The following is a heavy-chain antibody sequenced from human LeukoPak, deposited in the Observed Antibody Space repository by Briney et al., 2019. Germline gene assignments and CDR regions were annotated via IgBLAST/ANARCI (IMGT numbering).Heavy chain of an antibody. Sequence: SETLSLTCTVSGGSISSYYWSWIRQPPGKGLEWIAYIYYSGRTNYNPSLQSRVTISLDTSKNHFSLQLRSVTAADTAVYYCARLLDYDNSGDLDTFDIWGQGTMVTVSS. J-gene: IGHJ3*02. D-gene: IGHD3-22*01. V-gene: IGHV4-59*01. CDR1: GGSISSYY. CDR2: IYYSGRT. CDR3: ARLLDYDNSGDLDTFDI.